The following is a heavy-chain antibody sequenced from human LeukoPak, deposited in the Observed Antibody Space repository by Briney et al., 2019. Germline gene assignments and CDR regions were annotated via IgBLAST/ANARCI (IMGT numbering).Heavy chain of an antibody. CDR1: GFTFSNDA. V-gene: IGHV3-23*01. CDR3: AKDYIRRAWD. D-gene: IGHD1-26*01. J-gene: IGHJ4*02. Sequence: PGGSLRLSCAASGFTFSNDAMSWVRQAPGKGLEWVSAISSGGLTFYADPVQGRFTISRDNSKSTLYLHMNSLRGEDTAVYYCAKDYIRRAWDWGQGTLVTVSS. CDR2: ISSGGLT.